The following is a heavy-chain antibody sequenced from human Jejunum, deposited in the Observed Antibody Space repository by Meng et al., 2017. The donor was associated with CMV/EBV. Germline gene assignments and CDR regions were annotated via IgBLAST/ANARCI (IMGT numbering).Heavy chain of an antibody. CDR3: ARDSQRITIFGVDNYGMDV. CDR1: SYS. J-gene: IGHJ6*02. V-gene: IGHV3-21*01. CDR2: ISSSSSYI. D-gene: IGHD3-3*01. Sequence: SYSLNWVRQAPGKGLEWVSSISSSSSYIYYADSVKGRFTISRDNAKNSLYLQMNSLRAEDTAVYYCARDSQRITIFGVDNYGMDVWGQGTTVTVSS.